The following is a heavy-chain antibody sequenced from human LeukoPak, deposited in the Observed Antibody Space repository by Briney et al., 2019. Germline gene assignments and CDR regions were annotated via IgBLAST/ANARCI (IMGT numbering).Heavy chain of an antibody. CDR3: AREYSGWYTPYYYYYGMDV. CDR2: INPSGGST. J-gene: IGHJ6*02. D-gene: IGHD6-19*01. Sequence: ASVKVSCKASGYTFTSYYMHWVRQAPGQGLEWMGIINPSGGSTSYAQKFQGRVTMTRDTSTSTAYMELSSLRSEDTAVYYCAREYSGWYTPYYYYYGMDVWGQGTTVTVSS. CDR1: GYTFTSYY. V-gene: IGHV1-46*01.